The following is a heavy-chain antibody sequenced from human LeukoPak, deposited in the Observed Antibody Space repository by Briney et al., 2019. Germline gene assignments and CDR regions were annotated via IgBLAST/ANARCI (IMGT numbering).Heavy chain of an antibody. D-gene: IGHD6-19*01. CDR2: ISGSGRST. CDR3: ARYSSGLLTGYYYMDV. CDR1: GFTVSSNY. J-gene: IGHJ6*03. Sequence: GGSLRLSCAASGFTVSSNYMSWVRQAPGKGLEWVSAISGSGRSTYYADSVKGQFSISRDNSKNTLYLQMNSLRAEDTAVYYCARYSSGLLTGYYYMDVGGKGTTVTVSS. V-gene: IGHV3-23*01.